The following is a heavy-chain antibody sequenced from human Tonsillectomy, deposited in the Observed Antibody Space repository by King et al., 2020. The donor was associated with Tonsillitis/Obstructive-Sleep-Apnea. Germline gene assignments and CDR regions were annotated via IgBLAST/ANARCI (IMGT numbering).Heavy chain of an antibody. D-gene: IGHD3-3*01. J-gene: IGHJ6*02. CDR2: ISGSGGST. CDR3: AKAGTIIVEYYDYGMDV. CDR1: GFTFSSYA. Sequence: VQLVESGGGLVQPGGSLRLSCAASGFTFSSYAMSWVRQAPGKGLEWVSAISGSGGSTYYADSVKGRFTISRDNSKNTLYLQMNSLRAEDTAVYYCAKAGTIIVEYYDYGMDVWGQGTTVTVSS. V-gene: IGHV3-23*04.